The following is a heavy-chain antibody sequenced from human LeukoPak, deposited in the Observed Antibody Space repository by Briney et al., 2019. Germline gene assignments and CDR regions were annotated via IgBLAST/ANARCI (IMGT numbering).Heavy chain of an antibody. CDR2: IYYSGST. D-gene: IGHD3-16*01. J-gene: IGHJ6*03. Sequence: MTSETLSLTCAVYGGSFSGYYWSWIRQPPGKGLEYIGYIYYSGSTNYNPSLKSRLTISVDTSKNQFSLKLSSVTAADTAVYYCARETSQKGAHYMDVWGKGTTVTISS. CDR3: ARETSQKGAHYMDV. V-gene: IGHV4-59*01. CDR1: GGSFSGYY.